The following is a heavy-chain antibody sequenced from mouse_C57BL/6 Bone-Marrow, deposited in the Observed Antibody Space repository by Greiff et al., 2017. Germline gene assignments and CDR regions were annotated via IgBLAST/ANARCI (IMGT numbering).Heavy chain of an antibody. J-gene: IGHJ4*01. Sequence: EVQVVESGGGLVQPGGSLTLSCAASGFTFSDYYMYWVRQTPEKRLEWVAYICNGGGSTSYHDTVKGRVTLSTDNAKNTPYLQMSRLKSEDTAMYYCSRHPYYAKDYWGQGTTVTVSS. V-gene: IGHV5-12*01. CDR1: GFTFSDYY. CDR3: SRHPYYAKDY. CDR2: ICNGGGST.